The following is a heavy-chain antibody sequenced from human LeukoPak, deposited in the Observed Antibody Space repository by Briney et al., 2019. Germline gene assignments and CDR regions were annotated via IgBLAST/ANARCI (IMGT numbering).Heavy chain of an antibody. D-gene: IGHD3-10*01. J-gene: IGHJ4*02. CDR2: ISGSGGST. CDR3: AKDLGTITMVRGVPSLFDY. CDR1: GFTFSSYA. Sequence: GGSLRLSCAASGFTFSSYAMSWVRQAPGKGLEWVSAISGSGGSTNYADSVKGRFTISRDNSKNMLYLQMNSLRAEDTAVYYCAKDLGTITMVRGVPSLFDYWGQGTLVTVSS. V-gene: IGHV3-23*01.